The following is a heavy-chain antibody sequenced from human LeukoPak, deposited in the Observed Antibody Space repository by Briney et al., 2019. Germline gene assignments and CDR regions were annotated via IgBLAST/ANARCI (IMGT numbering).Heavy chain of an antibody. J-gene: IGHJ4*02. D-gene: IGHD1-26*01. Sequence: GGSLRLSCAASGFTFSRYAMYWARQAPGKGLEWVSAISGDGTRTYYADSVKGRFTISRDNSKNTLYLEMSSLRDEDTAVYYCARDTGRPWVSDYWGQGTLVTVSS. CDR1: GFTFSRYA. V-gene: IGHV3-23*01. CDR3: ARDTGRPWVSDY. CDR2: ISGDGTRT.